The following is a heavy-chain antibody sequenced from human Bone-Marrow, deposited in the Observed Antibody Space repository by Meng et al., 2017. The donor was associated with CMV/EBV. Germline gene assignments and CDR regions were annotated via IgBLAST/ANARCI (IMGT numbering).Heavy chain of an antibody. CDR2: ISYDGSNE. Sequence: GGSLRLSCAASGFTFSNYAIHWVRQAPGKGLEWVAVISYDGSNEYYSDSVKGRFTISRDNSKNTLYLQMNSLRAEDTAVYYCARLIAVAGTGDYWGQGTLV. D-gene: IGHD6-19*01. V-gene: IGHV3-30*04. CDR1: GFTFSNYA. J-gene: IGHJ4*02. CDR3: ARLIAVAGTGDY.